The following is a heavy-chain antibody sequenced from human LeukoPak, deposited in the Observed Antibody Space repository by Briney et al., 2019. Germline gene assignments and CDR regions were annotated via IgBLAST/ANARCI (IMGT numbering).Heavy chain of an antibody. Sequence: SVNVSCTASGGTFSIYAISWVRQAPGQGLEWMGGIIPIFGTANYAQKFQGRVTITADESTGTAYMELSSLRSEDTAVYYCARGRGDYVLNWFDPWGQGTLVTVSS. CDR1: GGTFSIYA. V-gene: IGHV1-69*13. CDR3: ARGRGDYVLNWFDP. D-gene: IGHD4-17*01. CDR2: IIPIFGTA. J-gene: IGHJ5*02.